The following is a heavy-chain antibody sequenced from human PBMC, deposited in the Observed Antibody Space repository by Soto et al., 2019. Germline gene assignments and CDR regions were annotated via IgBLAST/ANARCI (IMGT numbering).Heavy chain of an antibody. Sequence: LRLSCAASGFTFSNAWMNWVRQAPGKGLEWVGRIKSKTDGGTTDYAAPVKGRFTISRDDSKNTLYLQMNSLKTEDTAVYYCTTDDVKLAYYYDTDYWGQGTLVTVSS. CDR3: TTDDVKLAYYYDTDY. CDR1: GFTFSNAW. J-gene: IGHJ4*02. V-gene: IGHV3-15*07. D-gene: IGHD3-22*01. CDR2: IKSKTDGGTT.